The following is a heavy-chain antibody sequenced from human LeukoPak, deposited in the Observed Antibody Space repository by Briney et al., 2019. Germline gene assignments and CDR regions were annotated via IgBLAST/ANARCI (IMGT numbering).Heavy chain of an antibody. J-gene: IGHJ4*02. D-gene: IGHD3-22*01. CDR3: ARDEYYYDSSGYWDFDY. CDR1: GFTFSSYA. V-gene: IGHV3-30*04. Sequence: GGSLRLSCAASGFTFSSYAMHWVRQAPGKGLEWVAVISYDGSNKYYADSVKGRFTISRDNSKNTLYLQMNSLRAEDTAVYYCARDEYYYDSSGYWDFDYWGQGTLVTVSS. CDR2: ISYDGSNK.